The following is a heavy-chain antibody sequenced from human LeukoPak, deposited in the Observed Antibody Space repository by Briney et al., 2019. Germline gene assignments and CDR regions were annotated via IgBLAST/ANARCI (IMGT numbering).Heavy chain of an antibody. Sequence: ASVKVSCKVSGYTLTELSMHWVRQAPGKGLEWMGGFDPEDGETIYAQKFQGRVTMTEDTSTDTAYMELSSLRSEDTAVYYCATRSEAVAHPNDAFDIWGQGTMVTVSS. V-gene: IGHV1-24*01. CDR1: GYTLTELS. CDR2: FDPEDGET. CDR3: ATRSEAVAHPNDAFDI. J-gene: IGHJ3*02. D-gene: IGHD6-19*01.